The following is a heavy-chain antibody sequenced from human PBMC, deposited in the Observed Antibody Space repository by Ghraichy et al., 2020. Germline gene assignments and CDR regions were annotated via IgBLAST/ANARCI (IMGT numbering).Heavy chain of an antibody. D-gene: IGHD2-15*01. CDR3: VKDTRRQLIVVVAANANSYYDRDV. CDR2: INGSASTT. CDR1: EFTFNNYS. J-gene: IGHJ6*02. Sequence: GGSLRLSCVASEFTFNNYSMSWVRQAPGKGLEWVSTINGSASTTYYADSVKGLFTISRDNSKNTRYLQFNNLTGEDTAVYYCVKDTRRQLIVVVAANANSYYDRDVGGQGTTVTVSS. V-gene: IGHV3-23*01.